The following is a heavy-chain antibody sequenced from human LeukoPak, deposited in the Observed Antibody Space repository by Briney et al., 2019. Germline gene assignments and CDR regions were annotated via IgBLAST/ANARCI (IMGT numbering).Heavy chain of an antibody. Sequence: SETLSLTCAVYGGSFSGFYWSWIRQPPGKGLEWIGEINHSGSTNYNPSLKSRVTISVDTSKNQFSLKLSSVTAADTAVYYCASFSGHNWFDPWGQGTLVTVSS. CDR3: ASFSGHNWFDP. CDR2: INHSGST. D-gene: IGHD3-10*01. CDR1: GGSFSGFY. J-gene: IGHJ5*02. V-gene: IGHV4-34*01.